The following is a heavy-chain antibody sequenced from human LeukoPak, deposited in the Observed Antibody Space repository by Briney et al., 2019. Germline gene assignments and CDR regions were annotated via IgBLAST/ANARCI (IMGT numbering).Heavy chain of an antibody. V-gene: IGHV4-39*01. Sequence: SETLSLTCTVSGGSISSNSYYWGWIRQPPGKGLEWIGGISYSGSVYYNPSLKSRVTISIYTSKNQFSLRLTSVTAADTAVYYCARRGYSSGWSPDYWGQGTLVTVSS. CDR2: ISYSGSV. J-gene: IGHJ4*02. D-gene: IGHD6-19*01. CDR3: ARRGYSSGWSPDY. CDR1: GGSISSNSYY.